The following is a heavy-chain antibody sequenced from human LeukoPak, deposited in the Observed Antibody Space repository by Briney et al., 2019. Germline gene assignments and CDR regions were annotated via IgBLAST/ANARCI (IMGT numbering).Heavy chain of an antibody. CDR1: GYTFTSYG. CDR3: ARGEPGDIVATNDY. D-gene: IGHD5-12*01. V-gene: IGHV1-18*01. Sequence: ASVMVSCKASGYTFTSYGISWVRQAPGQGLEWMGWISAYNGNTNYAQKLQGRVTMTTDTSTSTAYMELRSLRSDDTAVYYCARGEPGDIVATNDYWGQGTLVTVSS. J-gene: IGHJ4*02. CDR2: ISAYNGNT.